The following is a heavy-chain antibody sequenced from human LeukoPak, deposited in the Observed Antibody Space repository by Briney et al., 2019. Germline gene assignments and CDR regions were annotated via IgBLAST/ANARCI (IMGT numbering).Heavy chain of an antibody. Sequence: PGGSLRLSCAASGFTFSDYYMSWVRQAPGKGLEWVSAISGSGGSTYYADSVKGRFTISRDNPKNTLYLQMNSLRAEDTAVYYCASSALEWLLYSASSIWGQGTLVTVSS. V-gene: IGHV3-23*01. CDR1: GFTFSDYY. CDR3: ASSALEWLLYSASSI. CDR2: ISGSGGST. D-gene: IGHD3-3*01. J-gene: IGHJ4*02.